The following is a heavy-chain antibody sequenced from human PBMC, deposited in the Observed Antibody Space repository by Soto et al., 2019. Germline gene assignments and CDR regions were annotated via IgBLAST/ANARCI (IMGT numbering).Heavy chain of an antibody. CDR1: GFTFSSYG. V-gene: IGHV3-33*01. CDR2: IWYDGSNK. D-gene: IGHD4-17*01. Sequence: QVQLVESGGGVVQPGRSLRLSCAASGFTFSSYGMHWVRQAPGKGLEWVAVIWYDGSNKYYADSVKGRFTISRDNSKNTLHLQMNSLRAEDTAVYYCARGDYDKRDAFDIWGQGTMVTVSS. CDR3: ARGDYDKRDAFDI. J-gene: IGHJ3*02.